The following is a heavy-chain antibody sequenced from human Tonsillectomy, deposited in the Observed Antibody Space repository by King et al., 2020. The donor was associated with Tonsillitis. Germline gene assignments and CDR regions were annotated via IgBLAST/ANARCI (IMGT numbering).Heavy chain of an antibody. Sequence: TLKESGPVLVKPTETLTLPCTVSGFSLSNARMGLSWIRQPPGKALEWLAHIFSNDEKIYSTSLKSRLTTSNDNSKSQVVLTMTNMDPVDTATYYCARILWGYSSSSPFDYWGQGTLVTVSS. CDR3: ARILWGYSSSSPFDY. J-gene: IGHJ4*02. D-gene: IGHD6-6*01. V-gene: IGHV2-26*01. CDR2: IFSNDEK. CDR1: GFSLSNARMG.